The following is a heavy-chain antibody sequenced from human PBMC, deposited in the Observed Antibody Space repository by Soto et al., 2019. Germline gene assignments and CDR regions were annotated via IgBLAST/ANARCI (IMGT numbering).Heavy chain of an antibody. CDR2: ISGSGGST. D-gene: IGHD3-10*01. CDR1: GFTFSSYA. Sequence: GGSLRLSCAASGFTFSSYAMSWVRQAPGKGLEWVSAISGSGGSTYYADSVKGRFTISRDNSKNTLYLQMNSLRAEDTAVYYCAKDKETIYYGSGSPSDYWSQGTLATVSS. V-gene: IGHV3-23*01. J-gene: IGHJ4*02. CDR3: AKDKETIYYGSGSPSDY.